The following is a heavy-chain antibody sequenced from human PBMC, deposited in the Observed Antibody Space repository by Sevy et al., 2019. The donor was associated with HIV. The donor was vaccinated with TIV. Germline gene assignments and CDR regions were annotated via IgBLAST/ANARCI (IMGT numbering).Heavy chain of an antibody. Sequence: GESLKISCKGSGYSFTNYWIGWVRQMPGKGLEWMGIIYPGDSDTKYSPSFQGQVTIPADKSISTAYQQWSSLQASDTAIYYCARHPCYSSDCYCYFDQWGQGTLVTVSS. CDR1: GYSFTNYW. CDR3: ARHPCYSSDCYCYFDQ. J-gene: IGHJ4*02. CDR2: IYPGDSDT. V-gene: IGHV5-51*01. D-gene: IGHD6-25*01.